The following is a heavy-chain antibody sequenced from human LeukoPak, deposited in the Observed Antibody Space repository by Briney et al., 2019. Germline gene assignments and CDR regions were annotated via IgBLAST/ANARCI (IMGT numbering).Heavy chain of an antibody. CDR2: TYFRSKWYY. Sequence: SQTLSLTCAISGDSFSSDSAAWNWIRQSPSRGLEWLARTYFRSKWYYDYALAVKGRITINPDTSKNQFSLQLNSVTPEDTAVYFCARDPVGGSTIFDSWGQGTLVTVSS. J-gene: IGHJ4*02. V-gene: IGHV6-1*01. CDR1: GDSFSSDSAA. CDR3: ARDPVGGSTIFDS. D-gene: IGHD1-26*01.